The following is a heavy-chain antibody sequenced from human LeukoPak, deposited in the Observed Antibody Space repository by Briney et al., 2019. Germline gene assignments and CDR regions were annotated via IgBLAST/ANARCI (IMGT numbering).Heavy chain of an antibody. CDR2: INPHTGAA. CDR1: GYTFTDYY. D-gene: IGHD3/OR15-3a*01. Sequence: ASVKVSCKASGYTFTDYYVHWVRQAPGQGLEWMGRINPHTGAADYAQKFQGSVTMTRDTTISTAYMDLSRLRSDDTAMYYCARLVWTDGYYFDYWGQGTLVTVSS. J-gene: IGHJ4*02. CDR3: ARLVWTDGYYFDY. V-gene: IGHV1-2*06.